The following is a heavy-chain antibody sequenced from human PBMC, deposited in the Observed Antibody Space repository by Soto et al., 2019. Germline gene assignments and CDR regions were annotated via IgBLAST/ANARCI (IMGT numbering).Heavy chain of an antibody. Sequence: SETLSLTCTVSGCSISSYYWSWIRQPPGKGLEWIGYIYYSGSTNYNPSLRSRVTISVDTSRDQFSLNLNSVTAADTAVYYCARHFGNYGDWAFDFWGQGTLVTVSS. CDR2: IYYSGST. V-gene: IGHV4-59*08. CDR1: GCSISSYY. J-gene: IGHJ4*02. D-gene: IGHD4-17*01. CDR3: ARHFGNYGDWAFDF.